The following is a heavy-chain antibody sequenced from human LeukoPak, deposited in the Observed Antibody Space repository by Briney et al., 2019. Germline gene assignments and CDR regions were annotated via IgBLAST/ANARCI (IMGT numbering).Heavy chain of an antibody. D-gene: IGHD3-10*01. Sequence: SETLSFTCTVSGGSISSSTSYWGWIRQPPGKGLEWIGTIYYSGSTYYSGTTYYNPSLKSRVTVSVDTSKNQFSLKLSSVTAADTAVYYCEGPSSPFDYWGQGTLVTVSS. CDR1: GGSISSSTSY. V-gene: IGHV4-39*01. CDR2: IYYSGST. CDR3: EGPSSPFDY. J-gene: IGHJ4*02.